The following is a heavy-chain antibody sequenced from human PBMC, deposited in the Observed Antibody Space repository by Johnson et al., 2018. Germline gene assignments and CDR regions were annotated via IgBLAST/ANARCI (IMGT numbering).Heavy chain of an antibody. V-gene: IGHV3-43*01. CDR1: GFTFDDYA. CDR3: AKALGFGNNSPGHMDT. D-gene: IGHD5-24*01. Sequence: EVQLVETGGVVVQPGGSLRLSCAASGFTFDDYAMHWVRQAPGKGLEWVSLISWDGGRTYYADSVKGRFTISRDNSKSSLYLQMNSLRTEDTALDYCAKALGFGNNSPGHMDTGGEGTTVTVAS. CDR2: ISWDGGRT. J-gene: IGHJ6*03.